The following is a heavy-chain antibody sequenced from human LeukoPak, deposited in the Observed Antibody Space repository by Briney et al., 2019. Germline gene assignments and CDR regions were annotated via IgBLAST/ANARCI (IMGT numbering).Heavy chain of an antibody. CDR3: ARGKSRGSHIDY. D-gene: IGHD1-26*01. CDR1: GYSISSGYY. Sequence: SETLSLTCTVSGYSISSGYYWGWIRQPPGKGLEWIGSMYQSGSTYYNPSLKSRVTISVDTSKNQFSLKLRSVTAADTAVYYCARGKSRGSHIDYWGQGTLVAVSS. J-gene: IGHJ4*02. CDR2: MYQSGST. V-gene: IGHV4-38-2*02.